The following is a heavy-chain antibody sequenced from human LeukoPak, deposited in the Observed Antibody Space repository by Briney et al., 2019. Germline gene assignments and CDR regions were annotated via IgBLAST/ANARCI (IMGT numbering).Heavy chain of an antibody. CDR1: GFTFSSYA. Sequence: GGSLRLSCAASGFTFSSYAMSWVRQAPGKGLEWVSVIYSGGSTYYADSVKGRFTISRDNSKNTLYLQMNSLRAEDTAVYYCARQYESWFDPWGQGTLVTVSS. J-gene: IGHJ5*02. CDR3: ARQYESWFDP. CDR2: IYSGGST. V-gene: IGHV3-66*04. D-gene: IGHD3-3*01.